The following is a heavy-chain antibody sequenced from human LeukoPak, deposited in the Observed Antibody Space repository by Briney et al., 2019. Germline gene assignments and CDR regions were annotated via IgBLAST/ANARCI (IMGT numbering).Heavy chain of an antibody. J-gene: IGHJ4*02. CDR3: AKDHGDFDY. CDR2: ISYDGSNK. V-gene: IGHV3-30*18. Sequence: AGGSLRLSCAASGFTFGSYGMHRVRQAPGKGLEWVAVISYDGSNKYYADSVKGRFTISRDNSKNTLYLQMNSLRAEDTAVYYCAKDHGDFDYWGQGTLVTVSS. CDR1: GFTFGSYG. D-gene: IGHD4-17*01.